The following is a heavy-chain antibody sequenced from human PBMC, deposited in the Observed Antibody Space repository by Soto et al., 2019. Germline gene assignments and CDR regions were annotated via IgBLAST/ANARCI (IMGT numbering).Heavy chain of an antibody. D-gene: IGHD5-12*01. V-gene: IGHV3-30*18. Sequence: GGSLRLSXAASGFTFSSYGMHWVRQAPGKGLEWVAVISYDGSNKYYADSVKGRFTISRDNSKNTLYLQMNSLRAEDTAVYYCAKDLKDIVATIFGYGPRLYGMDVWGQGTTVTVSS. J-gene: IGHJ6*02. CDR3: AKDLKDIVATIFGYGPRLYGMDV. CDR1: GFTFSSYG. CDR2: ISYDGSNK.